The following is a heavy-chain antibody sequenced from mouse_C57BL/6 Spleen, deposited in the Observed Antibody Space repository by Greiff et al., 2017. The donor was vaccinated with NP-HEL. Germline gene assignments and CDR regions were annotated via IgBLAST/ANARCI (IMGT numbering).Heavy chain of an antibody. CDR1: GYAFTNYL. Sequence: QVQLKESGAELVRPGTSVKVSCKASGYAFTNYLIEWVKQRPGQGLEWIGVINPGSGGTNYNEKFKGKATLTADKSSSTAYMQLSSLTSEDSAVYFCATAQATPGWFAYWGQGTLVTVSA. D-gene: IGHD3-2*02. CDR3: ATAQATPGWFAY. CDR2: INPGSGGT. J-gene: IGHJ3*01. V-gene: IGHV1-54*01.